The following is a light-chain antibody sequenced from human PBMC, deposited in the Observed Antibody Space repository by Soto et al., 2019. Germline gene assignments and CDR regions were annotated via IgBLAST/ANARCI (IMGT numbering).Light chain of an antibody. J-gene: IGKJ1*01. CDR3: QQRSNWPPVWT. Sequence: EVVLTQSPVTLSLSPGERATLSCRASQSVSSYLAWYQQKPGQAPRLLIYDASNRATGIPARFSGSGSGTDFTLTISSLEPEDFAVYYCQQRSNWPPVWTFGQGTKVEIK. V-gene: IGKV3-11*01. CDR2: DAS. CDR1: QSVSSY.